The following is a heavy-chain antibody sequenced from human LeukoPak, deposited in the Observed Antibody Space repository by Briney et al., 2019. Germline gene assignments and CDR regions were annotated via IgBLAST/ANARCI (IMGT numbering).Heavy chain of an antibody. CDR3: AKDVRAAAGTLDY. CDR2: IRYDGSNK. CDR1: GFTFSSYG. D-gene: IGHD6-13*01. V-gene: IGHV3-30*02. Sequence: GGSLRLSCAASGFTFSSYGMHWVRQAPGKGLEWVAFIRYDGSNKYYADSVKGRFTISRDNPKNTLYLQMNSLRAEDTAVYYCAKDVRAAAGTLDYWGQGTLVTVSS. J-gene: IGHJ4*02.